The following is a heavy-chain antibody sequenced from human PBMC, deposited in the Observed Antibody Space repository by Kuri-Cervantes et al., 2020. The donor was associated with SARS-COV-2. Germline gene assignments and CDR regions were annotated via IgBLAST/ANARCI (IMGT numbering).Heavy chain of an antibody. CDR2: ISYDGSNK. CDR3: ASELMYYFDY. V-gene: IGHV3-30-3*01. Sequence: GGSLRLSCAASGFTFSDYYMSWIRQAPGKGLEWVAVISYDGSNKYYADSVKGRFTISRDNSKNTLYLQMNSLRAEDTAVYYCASELMYYFDYWGQGTLVTVSS. CDR1: GFTFSDYY. J-gene: IGHJ4*02. D-gene: IGHD3-10*02.